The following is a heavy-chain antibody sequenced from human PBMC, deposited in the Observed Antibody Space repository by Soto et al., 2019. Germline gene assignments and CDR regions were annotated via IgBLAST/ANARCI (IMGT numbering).Heavy chain of an antibody. J-gene: IGHJ4*02. Sequence: VQLLESGGGLVQPGGSLRLSCAASGFTFSIYAMSWVRQAPGKGLEWVSSIGGGPDDTYYADPVKGRFTISRDNSKNTLYLQMNSLRAEDTAVYYCAKIRRPYQQLVLGYWGQGTLVTVSS. CDR3: AKIRRPYQQLVLGY. CDR2: IGGGPDDT. V-gene: IGHV3-23*01. D-gene: IGHD6-13*01. CDR1: GFTFSIYA.